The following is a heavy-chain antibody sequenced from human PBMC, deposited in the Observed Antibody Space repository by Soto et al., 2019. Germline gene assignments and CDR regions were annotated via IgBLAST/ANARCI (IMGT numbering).Heavy chain of an antibody. CDR1: GFTFGDYA. Sequence: PGGSLRLSCTASGFTFGDYAMSWVRQAPGKGLEWVGFIRSKAYGGTTEYAASVKGRFTISRDDSKSIAYLQMNSLKTEDTAVYYCTITTGVVPAAIRYYYYGMDVWGQGTTVTVSS. D-gene: IGHD2-2*01. J-gene: IGHJ6*02. CDR2: IRSKAYGGTT. CDR3: TITTGVVPAAIRYYYYGMDV. V-gene: IGHV3-49*04.